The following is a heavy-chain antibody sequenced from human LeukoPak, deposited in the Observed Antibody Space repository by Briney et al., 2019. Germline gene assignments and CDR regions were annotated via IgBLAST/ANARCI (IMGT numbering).Heavy chain of an antibody. Sequence: SETLSLTCAVYGGSFSGYYWSWIRQPPGKGLEWIGEINHSGSTNYNPSLKSRVTISVDTSKNQFSLKLSSVTAADTAVYYCARLRGSYYAEYFQHWGQGTLVTVSS. J-gene: IGHJ1*01. CDR3: ARLRGSYYAEYFQH. V-gene: IGHV4-34*01. D-gene: IGHD1-26*01. CDR2: INHSGST. CDR1: GGSFSGYY.